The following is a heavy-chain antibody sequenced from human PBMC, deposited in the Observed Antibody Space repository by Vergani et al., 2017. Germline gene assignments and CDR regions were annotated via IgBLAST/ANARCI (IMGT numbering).Heavy chain of an antibody. V-gene: IGHV3-33*08. CDR1: GFTFSSYG. Sequence: QVQLVESGGGVVQPGRSLRLSCAASGFTFSSYGMHWVRQAPGKGLEWVAVIWYDGSNKYYADSVKGRFTISRDNSKNTLYLQMNSLRAEDTAVYYCAVGRDYSNLGLDYWGQGTLVTVSS. D-gene: IGHD4-11*01. CDR2: IWYDGSNK. CDR3: AVGRDYSNLGLDY. J-gene: IGHJ4*02.